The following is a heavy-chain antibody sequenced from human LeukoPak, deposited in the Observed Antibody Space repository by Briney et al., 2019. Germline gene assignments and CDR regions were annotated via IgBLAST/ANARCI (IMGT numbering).Heavy chain of an antibody. J-gene: IGHJ4*02. CDR1: GFTFSSFA. V-gene: IGHV3-23*01. CDR2: VSGSGGST. Sequence: QPGGSLRLSCAASGFTFSSFAMSWVRQAPGKGLECVSAVSGSGGSTYYADSVKGRFTISRDNSKNTLYLQMNSLRAEDTAVYYCAREYLVGRYYGSGSYYGYWGQGTLVTVSS. D-gene: IGHD3-10*01. CDR3: AREYLVGRYYGSGSYYGY.